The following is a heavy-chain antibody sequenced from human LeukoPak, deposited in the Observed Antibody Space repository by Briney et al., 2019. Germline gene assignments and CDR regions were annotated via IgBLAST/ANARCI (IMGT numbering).Heavy chain of an antibody. J-gene: IGHJ4*02. V-gene: IGHV4-39*01. D-gene: IGHD5-18*01. CDR3: AIRGYSYGLDY. CDR2: IYYSGST. CDR1: GGSISSSSYY. Sequence: SETLSLTCTVSGGSISSSSYYWGWIRQPPGKGLEWIGSIYYSGSTYYNPSLKSRVTISVDTSKNQFSLKLSSVTAADTAVCYCAIRGYSYGLDYWGQGTLVTVSS.